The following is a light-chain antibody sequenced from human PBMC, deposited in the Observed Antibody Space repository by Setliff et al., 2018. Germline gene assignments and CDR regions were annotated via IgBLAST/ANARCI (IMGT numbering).Light chain of an antibody. CDR3: SSYARGNFV. Sequence: QSALTQPPSASGSPGQSVTISCTGTSSDVGGYNYVSWYQQHPGKAPKLMIYEVSKRPSGVPDRFSGSKSGNTASLTVSGLQAEDEADYYCSSYARGNFVFGTGTKVTVL. CDR1: SSDVGGYNY. V-gene: IGLV2-8*01. J-gene: IGLJ1*01. CDR2: EVS.